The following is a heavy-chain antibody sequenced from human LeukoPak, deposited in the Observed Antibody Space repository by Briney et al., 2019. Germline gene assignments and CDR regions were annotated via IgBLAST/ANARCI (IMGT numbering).Heavy chain of an antibody. CDR3: ARAGPSLYYFDY. V-gene: IGHV1-18*01. CDR2: IGAFNGNT. J-gene: IGHJ4*02. Sequence: ASVKVSCKASGYTFSSYGIIWVRQAPGQGLECMGWIGAFNGNTNSAQKLQGRVTMTTDTSTSTAYMELRSLRSDDTAVYYCARAGPSLYYFDYWGQGTLVTVSS. CDR1: GYTFSSYG.